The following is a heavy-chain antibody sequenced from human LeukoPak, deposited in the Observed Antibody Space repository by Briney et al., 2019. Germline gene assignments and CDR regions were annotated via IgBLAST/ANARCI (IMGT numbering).Heavy chain of an antibody. Sequence: SETLSLTCTVSGGSISGYYWSWIRQPPGKGLEWIGNIYYSGSTNYNPSLKSRVTISVDTSKNQFSLRLSSVTAADTAVYYCASSSNYYDSSGYSDTAFDIWGQGTMVTVSS. CDR3: ASSSNYYDSSGYSDTAFDI. CDR2: IYYSGST. V-gene: IGHV4-59*01. J-gene: IGHJ3*02. CDR1: GGSISGYY. D-gene: IGHD3-22*01.